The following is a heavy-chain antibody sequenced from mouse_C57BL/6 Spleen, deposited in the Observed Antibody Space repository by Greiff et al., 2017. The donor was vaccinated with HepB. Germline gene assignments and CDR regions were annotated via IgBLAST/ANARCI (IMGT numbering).Heavy chain of an antibody. D-gene: IGHD4-1*02. Sequence: EVHLVESGGGLVKPGGSLKLSCAASGFTFSSYAMSWVRQTPEKRLEWVATISDGGSYTYYPDNVKGRFTISRDNAKNNLYLQMSHLKSEDTAMYYCAREGATGTGDYWGQGTTLTVSS. V-gene: IGHV5-4*01. J-gene: IGHJ2*01. CDR2: ISDGGSYT. CDR1: GFTFSSYA. CDR3: AREGATGTGDY.